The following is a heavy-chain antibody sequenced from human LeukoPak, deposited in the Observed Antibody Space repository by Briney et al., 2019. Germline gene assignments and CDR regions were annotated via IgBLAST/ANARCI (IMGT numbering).Heavy chain of an antibody. Sequence: SVKVSCKASGGTFSSYAISWVRQAPRQGLEWMGGIIPIFGTANYAQKFQGRVTIAADKSTSTAYMELSSLRSEDTAVYYCAREGTHAAGIFDYWGQGTLVTVSS. CDR2: IIPIFGTA. V-gene: IGHV1-69*06. D-gene: IGHD6-13*01. CDR1: GGTFSSYA. CDR3: AREGTHAAGIFDY. J-gene: IGHJ4*02.